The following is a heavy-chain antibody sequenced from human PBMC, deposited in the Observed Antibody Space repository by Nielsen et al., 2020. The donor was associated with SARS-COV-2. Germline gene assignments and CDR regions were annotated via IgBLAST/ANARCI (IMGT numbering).Heavy chain of an antibody. CDR2: IWYDGSNK. J-gene: IGHJ4*02. D-gene: IGHD2-15*01. CDR3: AKGYCSGGSCSQLDY. V-gene: IGHV3-30*02. Sequence: GESLKISCAASGFTFSSYGMHWVRQAPGKGLEWVAVIWYDGSNKYYADSVKGRFTISRDNSKNTLYLQMNSLRAEDTAVYYCAKGYCSGGSCSQLDYWGQGTLVTVSS. CDR1: GFTFSSYG.